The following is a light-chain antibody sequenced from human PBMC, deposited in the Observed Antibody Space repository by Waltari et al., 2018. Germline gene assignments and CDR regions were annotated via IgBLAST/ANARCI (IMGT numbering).Light chain of an antibody. Sequence: QSVLTQPPSASGTPGQRVTISCSACNANIGRNGVNWYQQVPGTAPKVLIYSNNQRPSGVPDRCSGSKSGTSASLAISGLQSEDEADYYCAAWDDSMNGHVVYGGGTKLTVL. V-gene: IGLV1-44*01. CDR1: NANIGRNG. CDR3: AAWDDSMNGHVV. CDR2: SNN. J-gene: IGLJ2*01.